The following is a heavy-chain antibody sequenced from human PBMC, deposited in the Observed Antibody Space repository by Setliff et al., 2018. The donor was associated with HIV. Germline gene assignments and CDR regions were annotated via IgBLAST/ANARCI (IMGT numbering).Heavy chain of an antibody. CDR1: GGTLRSHA. CDR3: ARGAVVAGTDSDVFDI. J-gene: IGHJ3*02. V-gene: IGHV1-69*06. D-gene: IGHD6-19*01. Sequence: SVKVSCKASGGTLRSHAISWVRQAPGQGLEWMGRIITIFGTASFAQKFQGRVTISADKSTSTVYMDLSGLIFEDTAVYYCARGAVVAGTDSDVFDIWGQGTLVTVSS. CDR2: IITIFGTA.